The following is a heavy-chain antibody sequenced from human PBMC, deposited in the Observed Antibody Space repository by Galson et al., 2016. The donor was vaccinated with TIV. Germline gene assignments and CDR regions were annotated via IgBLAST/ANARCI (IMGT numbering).Heavy chain of an antibody. CDR3: AAVNTNSRKYFDY. J-gene: IGHJ4*02. CDR1: GGSVSRYY. Sequence: ETLSLTCSVSGGSVSRYYWSWVRQSPGKGLEWIGRIFTDGTTTYNPSLKSRVAISVDTSRRQFSLRLRSVTAADTALYYCAAVNTNSRKYFDYWGQGIQVTVS. D-gene: IGHD4-11*01. V-gene: IGHV4-4*07. CDR2: IFTDGTT.